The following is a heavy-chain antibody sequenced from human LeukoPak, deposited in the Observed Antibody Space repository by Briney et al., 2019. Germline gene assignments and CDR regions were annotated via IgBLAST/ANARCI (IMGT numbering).Heavy chain of an antibody. CDR1: GYTFTTYW. Sequence: GGSLRLSCAASGYTFTTYWMSWVRQAPGKGLEWVANINQDGSEKYYVDPVKGRFTISRDNDKNSLYLQMNSLRDEDTATYYCARGSSTCSFGGQGTLVTVSS. D-gene: IGHD6-13*01. CDR2: INQDGSEK. V-gene: IGHV3-7*04. CDR3: ARGSSTCSF. J-gene: IGHJ4*02.